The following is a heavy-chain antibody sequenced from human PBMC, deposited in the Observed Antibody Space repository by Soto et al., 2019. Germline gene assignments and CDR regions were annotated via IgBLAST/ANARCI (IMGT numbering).Heavy chain of an antibody. D-gene: IGHD3-3*01. CDR2: IYPGDSDT. CDR1: GYSFTSYW. CDR3: ARLRGYYDFWSGYSYGMDV. J-gene: IGHJ6*02. Sequence: GESLKISCNGSGYSFTSYWIGWVRQMPGKGLEWMGIIYPGDSDTRYSPSFQGQVTISADKSISTAYLQWSSLKASDTAMYYCARLRGYYDFWSGYSYGMDVWGQGTTVTVSS. V-gene: IGHV5-51*01.